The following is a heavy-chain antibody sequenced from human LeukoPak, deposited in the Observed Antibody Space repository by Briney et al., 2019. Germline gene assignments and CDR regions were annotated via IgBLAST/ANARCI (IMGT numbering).Heavy chain of an antibody. CDR3: ARLLRYFDWPYNWFDP. J-gene: IGHJ5*02. D-gene: IGHD3-9*01. Sequence: SETLSLTCTVSGSSISGSSYYWGWIRQPPGKGLEWIGSIYYSGSTYYNPSLKSRVTISVDTSKNQFSLKLSSVTAADTAVYYCARLLRYFDWPYNWFDPWGQGTLVTVSS. V-gene: IGHV4-39*01. CDR2: IYYSGST. CDR1: GSSISGSSYY.